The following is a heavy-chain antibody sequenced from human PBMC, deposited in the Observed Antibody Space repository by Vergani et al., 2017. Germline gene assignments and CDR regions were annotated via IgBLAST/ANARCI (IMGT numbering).Heavy chain of an antibody. CDR2: ISGHGDRT. J-gene: IGHJ3*02. CDR3: AKAYSGYDFRDAFDI. V-gene: IGHV3-23*01. D-gene: IGHD5-12*01. Sequence: EVHLLDSGGGQVEAGGSLRLSCVASGFTFSNSAMSWVRQTSGKGLEWVSAISGHGDRTYYADSVKGRFTISRDNSKNTLYLQMNSLRAEDTAVYYCAKAYSGYDFRDAFDIWGQGTMVTVSS. CDR1: GFTFSNSA.